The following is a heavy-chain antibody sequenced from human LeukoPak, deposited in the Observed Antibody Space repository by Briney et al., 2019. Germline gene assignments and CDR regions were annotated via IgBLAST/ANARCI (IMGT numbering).Heavy chain of an antibody. CDR3: AKHYGRSDH. D-gene: IGHD4-17*01. Sequence: SETLSLTCAVYGGSFSGYYWSWIRQPPGKGLEWIGEINHSGSTNYNPSLKSQVTISVDTSKNQFSLKLSSVTAADTAVYYCAKHYGRSDHWGQGTLVTVSS. V-gene: IGHV4-34*01. J-gene: IGHJ4*02. CDR2: INHSGST. CDR1: GGSFSGYY.